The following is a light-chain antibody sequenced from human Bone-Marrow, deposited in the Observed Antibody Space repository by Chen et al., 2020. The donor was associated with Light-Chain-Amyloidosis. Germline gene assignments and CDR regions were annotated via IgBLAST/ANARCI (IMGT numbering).Light chain of an antibody. Sequence: QASLTQPASVSGSPGQTSTISCTVTSSDVGGDNHVSWFQQHPDKAPQLMIYEVTNPPSWVPVRFSGSKSDNTASLTISGLQTEDEADYFCSSYTITNTLVFGSGTRVTVL. CDR1: SSDVGGDNH. CDR2: EVT. J-gene: IGLJ1*01. V-gene: IGLV2-14*01. CDR3: SSYTITNTLV.